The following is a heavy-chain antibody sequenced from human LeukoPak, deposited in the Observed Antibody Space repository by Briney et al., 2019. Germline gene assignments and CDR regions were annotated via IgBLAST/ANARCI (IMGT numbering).Heavy chain of an antibody. D-gene: IGHD3-22*01. CDR2: INHSGST. J-gene: IGHJ4*02. CDR1: GGSFSGYY. V-gene: IGHV4-34*01. Sequence: SGTLSLTCAVYGGSFSGYYWSWIRQPPGKGLEWIGEINHSGSTNYNPSLKSRVTISVDTSKNQFSLKLSSVTAADTAVYYCARGRYFTMIPHGYWGQGTLVTVSS. CDR3: ARGRYFTMIPHGY.